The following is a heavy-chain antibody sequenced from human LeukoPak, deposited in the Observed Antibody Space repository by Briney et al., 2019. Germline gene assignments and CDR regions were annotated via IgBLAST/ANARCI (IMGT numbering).Heavy chain of an antibody. CDR1: GGSIRSFF. V-gene: IGHV4-59*01. Sequence: SETLSLTCTVSGGSIRSFFWSWLRQPPGKPLEWLGHIYHTGSTNYNPSFKSRLTISVDTSKNQFSLKLSSVTAADTAVYYCARDGYNTRMDYYGMDVWGQGTTVTVSS. CDR2: IYHTGST. CDR3: ARDGYNTRMDYYGMDV. J-gene: IGHJ6*02. D-gene: IGHD5-24*01.